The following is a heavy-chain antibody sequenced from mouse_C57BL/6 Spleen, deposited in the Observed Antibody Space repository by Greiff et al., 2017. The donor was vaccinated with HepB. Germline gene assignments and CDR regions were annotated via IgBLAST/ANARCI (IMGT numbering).Heavy chain of an antibody. V-gene: IGHV8-12*01. CDR2: IYWDDDK. D-gene: IGHD2-3*01. Sequence: QVTLKESGPGILQSSQTLSLTCSFSGFSLSTSGMGVSWIRQPSGKGLEWLAHIYWDDDKRYNPSLKSRLTISKDTSRNQVFLKITSVDTADTATYYCARSAGDGYYADWYYDVWGTGTTVTVSS. J-gene: IGHJ1*03. CDR3: ARSAGDGYYADWYYDV. CDR1: GFSLSTSGMG.